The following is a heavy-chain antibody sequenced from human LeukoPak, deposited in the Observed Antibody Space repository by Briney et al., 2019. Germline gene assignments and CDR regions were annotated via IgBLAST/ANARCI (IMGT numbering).Heavy chain of an antibody. D-gene: IGHD2-15*01. Sequence: GGSLRLSCAASGFTFSSYGMHWVRQAPGKGLEWVAVIWYDGSNKYYADSVKGRFTISRDNSKNTLYLQMNSLRAEGTAMYYCVRDVVDDAFDIRGQGTMVTVSS. CDR1: GFTFSSYG. CDR3: VRDVVDDAFDI. CDR2: IWYDGSNK. J-gene: IGHJ3*02. V-gene: IGHV3-33*01.